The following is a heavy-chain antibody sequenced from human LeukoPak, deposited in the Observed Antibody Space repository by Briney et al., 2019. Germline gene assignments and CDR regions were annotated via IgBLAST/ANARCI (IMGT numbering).Heavy chain of an antibody. CDR2: TNPSGGST. V-gene: IGHV1-46*01. D-gene: IGHD3-10*01. CDR3: ARAGITMVRGENDY. CDR1: GYTFTSYY. J-gene: IGHJ4*02. Sequence: AAVQVSCKASGYTFTSYYMHWVRQAPGQGLDWMGITNPSGGSTSYAQKFQGRVTMTTDTSTSTAYMELRSLRSEDTAVYYCARAGITMVRGENDYWGQGTLVTVSS.